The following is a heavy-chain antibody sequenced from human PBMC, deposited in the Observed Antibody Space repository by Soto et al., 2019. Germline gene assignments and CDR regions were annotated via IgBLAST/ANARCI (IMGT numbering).Heavy chain of an antibody. CDR2: ISAYNGNA. CDR1: GYTFTSYG. CDR3: ARDVYYYDSSGYYHNWFDP. J-gene: IGHJ5*02. D-gene: IGHD3-22*01. V-gene: IGHV1-18*04. Sequence: ASVKVSCKASGYTFTSYGISWVRQAPGQGLEWMGWISAYNGNANYAQKLQGRVTMTTDTSTSTAYMELRSLRSDDTAVYYCARDVYYYDSSGYYHNWFDPWGQGTLVTVSS.